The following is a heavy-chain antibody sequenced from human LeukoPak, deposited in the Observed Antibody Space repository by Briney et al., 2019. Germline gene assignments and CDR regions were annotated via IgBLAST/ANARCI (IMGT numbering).Heavy chain of an antibody. CDR1: GYTFTSYD. D-gene: IGHD3-10*01. J-gene: IGHJ4*02. V-gene: IGHV1-8*03. Sequence: GASVKVSCKASGYTFTSYDINWVRQATGQGLEWMGWMNPNSGNTVYAQKFQGRVTITRNTSISTAYMELSSLRSEDPAVYFCARDRGYGDRDYWGQGTLGTVSS. CDR3: ARDRGYGDRDY. CDR2: MNPNSGNT.